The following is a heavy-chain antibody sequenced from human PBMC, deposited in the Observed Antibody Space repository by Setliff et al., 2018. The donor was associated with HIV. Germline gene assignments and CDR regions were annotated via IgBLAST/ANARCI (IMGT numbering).Heavy chain of an antibody. D-gene: IGHD1-26*01. CDR2: IYYSGST. CDR1: GGFISSSSYY. Sequence: KTSETLSLTCTVSGGFISSSSYYWGWIRQPPGKGLEWIGSIYYSGSTYYNPSLKSRVTISVDTSKNQFSLMLSSVTAADTAVYYCARVEGATPDAFDIWGQGTMVTVSS. J-gene: IGHJ3*02. V-gene: IGHV4-39*07. CDR3: ARVEGATPDAFDI.